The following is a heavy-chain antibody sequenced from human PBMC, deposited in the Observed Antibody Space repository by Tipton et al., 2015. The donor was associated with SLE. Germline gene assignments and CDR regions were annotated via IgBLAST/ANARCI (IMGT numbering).Heavy chain of an antibody. CDR2: IWYDGSNK. Sequence: RSLRLSCAASGFTFSSYGMHWVRQAPGKGLEWVAVIWYDGSNKYYADSVKGRFTISRDNSKNTLYLQMNSLRAEDTAVYYCARVRGGLVVFPFDYWGQGTLVTVSS. J-gene: IGHJ4*02. V-gene: IGHV3-33*01. CDR3: ARVRGGLVVFPFDY. D-gene: IGHD3-22*01. CDR1: GFTFSSYG.